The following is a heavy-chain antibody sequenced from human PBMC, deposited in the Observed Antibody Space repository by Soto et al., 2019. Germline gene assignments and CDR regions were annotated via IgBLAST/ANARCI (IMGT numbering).Heavy chain of an antibody. CDR2: ISGSGGST. J-gene: IGHJ4*02. V-gene: IGHV3-23*01. Sequence: PGGSLRLSCAASGFTFSDYYMSWIRQAPGKGLEWVSAISGSGGSTYSADSVKGRFTISRDNSKNTLYLQMNSLRAEDTAVYYCAKDSRPLTMVVAAHTYFFDYWGQGTLVTVSS. CDR3: AKDSRPLTMVVAAHTYFFDY. CDR1: GFTFSDYY. D-gene: IGHD2-15*01.